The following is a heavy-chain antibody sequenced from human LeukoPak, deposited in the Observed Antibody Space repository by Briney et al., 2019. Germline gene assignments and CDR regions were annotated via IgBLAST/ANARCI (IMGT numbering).Heavy chain of an antibody. V-gene: IGHV1-2*02. J-gene: IGHJ3*02. CDR1: GYTFTGYY. CDR2: INPNSGGT. Sequence: ASVKVSCKASGYTFTGYYMHWVRQAPGQGLEWMGWINPNSGGTNYAQKFQGRVTMARDTSISTAYMELSRLRSDDTAVYYCARARGDYPDAFDIWGQGTMVTVSS. CDR3: ARARGDYPDAFDI. D-gene: IGHD4-17*01.